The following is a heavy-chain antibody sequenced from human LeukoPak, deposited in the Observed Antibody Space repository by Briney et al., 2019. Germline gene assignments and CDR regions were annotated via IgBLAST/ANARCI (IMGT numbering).Heavy chain of an antibody. D-gene: IGHD2-8*01. CDR3: ARGRGVSGY. Sequence: PETLSLTCAVYGGSFSGYYWSWIRQPPGKGLEWIGEINHSGSTNYNPSLKSRVTISVDTSKNQFSLKLSSVTAADTAVYYCARGRGVSGYWGQGTLVTVSS. J-gene: IGHJ4*02. CDR1: GGSFSGYY. CDR2: INHSGST. V-gene: IGHV4-34*01.